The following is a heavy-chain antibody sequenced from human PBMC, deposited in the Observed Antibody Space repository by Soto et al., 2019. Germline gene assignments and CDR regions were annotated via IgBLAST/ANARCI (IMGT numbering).Heavy chain of an antibody. D-gene: IGHD1-26*01. CDR3: TTDKGATDY. CDR2: ISGSGGST. Sequence: EVQLLESGGGLVQPGGSLRLSCAASGFTFSSYAMSWVRQAPGKGLEWVSAISGSGGSTYYADSVKGRFTISRDNSKNTLYLQMNSLKTEDTAVYYCTTDKGATDYWGQGTLVTVSS. CDR1: GFTFSSYA. V-gene: IGHV3-23*01. J-gene: IGHJ4*02.